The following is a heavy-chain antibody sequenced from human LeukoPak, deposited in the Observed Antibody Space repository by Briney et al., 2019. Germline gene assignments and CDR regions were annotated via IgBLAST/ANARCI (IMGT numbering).Heavy chain of an antibody. CDR3: ASRAHTYYYYGMDV. V-gene: IGHV1-69*13. J-gene: IGHJ6*02. CDR1: GGTFSSYA. Sequence: ASVKASCKASGGTFSSYAISWVRQAPGQGLEWMGGIIPIFGTANYAQKFQGRVTITADESTSTAYMELSSLRSEDTAVYYCASRAHTYYYYGMDVWGQGTTVTVSS. CDR2: IIPIFGTA.